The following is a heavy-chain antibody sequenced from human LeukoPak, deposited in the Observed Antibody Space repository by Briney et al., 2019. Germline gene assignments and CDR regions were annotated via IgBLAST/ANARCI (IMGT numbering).Heavy chain of an antibody. CDR1: GGSISSYY. CDR3: ARDYAYVWGSYRYFDY. Sequence: SETLSLTCTVSGGSISSYYWSWIRQPPGKGLEWIGYIYYSGSTNYNPSLKSRVTISVDTSKNQFSLKLSSVTAADTAVYYCARDYAYVWGSYRYFDYWGQGTLVTVSS. CDR2: IYYSGST. J-gene: IGHJ4*02. D-gene: IGHD3-16*01. V-gene: IGHV4-59*01.